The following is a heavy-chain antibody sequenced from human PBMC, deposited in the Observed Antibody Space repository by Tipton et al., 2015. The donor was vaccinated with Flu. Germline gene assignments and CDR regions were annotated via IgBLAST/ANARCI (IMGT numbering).Heavy chain of an antibody. Sequence: TLSLTCTVSGGSISSYTYYWGWFRQSPGTGLEWIGSIYYSGTTYYTPSLKSRVTMSIDTSKHQFSLKVTSVTAADTAVYDCATEGSYNILTNYYNKGVDPWGQGTLVIVSS. V-gene: IGHV4-39*07. CDR2: IYYSGTT. CDR3: ATEGSYNILTNYYNKGVDP. CDR1: GGSISSYTYY. D-gene: IGHD3-9*01. J-gene: IGHJ5*02.